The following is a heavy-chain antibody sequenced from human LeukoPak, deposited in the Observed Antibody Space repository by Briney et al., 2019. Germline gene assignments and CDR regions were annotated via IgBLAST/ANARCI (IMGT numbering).Heavy chain of an antibody. J-gene: IGHJ4*02. D-gene: IGHD3-22*01. CDR1: GYTFTSYG. V-gene: IGHV1-69*13. Sequence: SVKVSCKASGYTFTSYGINWVRQAPGQGLEWMGGIIPIFGTANYAQKFQGRVTITADESTSTAYMELSSLRSEDTAVYYCARGTYYYDSSGYYYPINFDYWGQGTLVTVSS. CDR2: IIPIFGTA. CDR3: ARGTYYYDSSGYYYPINFDY.